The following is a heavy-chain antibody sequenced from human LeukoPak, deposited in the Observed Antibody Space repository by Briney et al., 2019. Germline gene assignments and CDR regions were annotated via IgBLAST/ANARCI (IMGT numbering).Heavy chain of an antibody. CDR1: SYTFTSYG. Sequence: ASVKVSCKASSYTFTSYGISWVRQAPGQGLEWMGWISGYNGNTNYAQNLQGRVTMTTDTSTSTAYMELRSLRSDDTAVYYCAREEADSGTYYVDHWGQGTLVTVSS. J-gene: IGHJ4*02. D-gene: IGHD1-26*01. V-gene: IGHV1-18*01. CDR2: ISGYNGNT. CDR3: AREEADSGTYYVDH.